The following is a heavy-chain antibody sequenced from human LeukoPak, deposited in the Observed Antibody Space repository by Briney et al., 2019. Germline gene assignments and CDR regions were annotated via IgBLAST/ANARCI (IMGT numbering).Heavy chain of an antibody. D-gene: IGHD3-10*01. CDR2: IKEDGSEK. J-gene: IGHJ4*02. CDR1: GFTFSNYW. V-gene: IGHV3-7*01. CDR3: ARTIRGY. Sequence: PGGSLRLSCAASGFTFSNYWMSWVRQAPGQGLEWVADIKEDGSEKYYVDSVKGRFTISRDNAKNSLYLQMNSLRAEDTAVYYCARTIRGYWGQGTLVTVSS.